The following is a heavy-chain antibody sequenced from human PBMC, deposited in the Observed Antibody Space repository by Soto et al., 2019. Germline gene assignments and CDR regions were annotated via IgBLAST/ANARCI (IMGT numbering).Heavy chain of an antibody. D-gene: IGHD2-21*01. CDR3: ARRRRINAGMDV. CDR2: IYYSGSI. V-gene: IGHV4-59*01. Sequence: PSETLSLTCTVSGGSISSYYWSWIRQPPGKGLEWIGYIYYSGSINYNPSLKSRVTISVDTSKNQFSLKLSSVTAADTAIYYCARRRRINAGMDVWGQGTTVTVSS. J-gene: IGHJ6*02. CDR1: GGSISSYY.